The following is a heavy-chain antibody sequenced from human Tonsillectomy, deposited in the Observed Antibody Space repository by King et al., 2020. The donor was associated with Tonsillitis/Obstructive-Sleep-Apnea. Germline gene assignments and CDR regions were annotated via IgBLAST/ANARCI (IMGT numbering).Heavy chain of an antibody. CDR2: ISTSGNTI. CDR1: RSTFSSYE. CDR3: ARSEGIYYYGMDV. J-gene: IGHJ6*02. Sequence: VQLVESGGGLVQPGGSLRLSCAASRSTFSSYEMNWVRQAPGKGLEWVSYISTSGNTIYYADSVKGRFTISRDNTKNSLYLQMNSLRAEDTAVYYCARSEGIYYYGMDVWGQGTTVTVSS. D-gene: IGHD6-13*01. V-gene: IGHV3-48*03.